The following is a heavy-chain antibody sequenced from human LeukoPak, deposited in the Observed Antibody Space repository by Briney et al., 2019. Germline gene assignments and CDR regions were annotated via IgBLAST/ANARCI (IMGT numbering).Heavy chain of an antibody. J-gene: IGHJ3*02. CDR1: GFTFSDYY. CDR2: ISSSGSTI. CDR3: ARVVYCSGGSRQVFAFDI. V-gene: IGHV3-11*01. Sequence: PGGSLRLSCAASGFTFSDYYMSWIRQAPGKGLEWVSYISSSGSTIFYADSVKGRFTISRDNAKNSLYLQMNSLRAEDTAVYYCARVVYCSGGSRQVFAFDIWGQGTMVTVSS. D-gene: IGHD2-15*01.